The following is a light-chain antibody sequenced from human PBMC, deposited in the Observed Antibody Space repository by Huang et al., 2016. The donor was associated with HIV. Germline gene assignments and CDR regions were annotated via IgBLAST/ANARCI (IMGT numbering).Light chain of an antibody. CDR3: QQSYITPRT. CDR1: EGISNY. V-gene: IGKV1-39*01. CDR2: SAS. Sequence: DIQMTQSPSSLSASVGDRVTITCRTSEGISNYLTWYQQKPGKAPKLLIYSASRLQSRVPSRFSGSGSATHFTLTISSLQLEDFATYYCQQSYITPRTFGQGTKLDIK. J-gene: IGKJ2*01.